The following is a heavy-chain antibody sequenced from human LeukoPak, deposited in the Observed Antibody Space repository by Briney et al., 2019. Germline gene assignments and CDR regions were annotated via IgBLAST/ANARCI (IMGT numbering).Heavy chain of an antibody. CDR3: ARDRPNYYGSDGHYYRRDGDY. Sequence: GGSLRLSCAASGFTFSIYAMSWVRQAPGKGLQWVSSITSRGESTWYVDPVKGRFTITRDNSENTLYLQMHSLRAEDTAVYYCARDRPNYYGSDGHYYRRDGDYWGRGTLVSVSS. V-gene: IGHV3-23*01. D-gene: IGHD3-22*01. CDR2: ITSRGEST. CDR1: GFTFSIYA. J-gene: IGHJ4*02.